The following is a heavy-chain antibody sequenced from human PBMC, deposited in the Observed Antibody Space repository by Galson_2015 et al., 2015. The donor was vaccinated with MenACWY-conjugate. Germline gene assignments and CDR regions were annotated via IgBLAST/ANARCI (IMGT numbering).Heavy chain of an antibody. D-gene: IGHD6-13*01. V-gene: IGHV3-74*01. Sequence: SLRLSCAASGFTFNNYWMHWVRQPPGKGLEWISYIKADGSFSNYADSVKGRFTISTDNAKNMVYLQMDGLGDEDTAVYFCARDSNCAFDAWGQGTLVTVSS. CDR3: ARDSNCAFDA. CDR2: IKADGSFS. J-gene: IGHJ4*02. CDR1: GFTFNNYW.